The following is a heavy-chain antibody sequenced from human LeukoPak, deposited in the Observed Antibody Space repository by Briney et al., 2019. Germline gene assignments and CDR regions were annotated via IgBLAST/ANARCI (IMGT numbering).Heavy chain of an antibody. CDR1: GGSISSGGHY. J-gene: IGHJ4*02. Sequence: SQTMSLTCSVSGGSISSGGHYWSWIRQPPGKGLEWIGFIYFTGTTYNNPSLKSRVTTSVDTSKNQFSLKLRSLTAADTAVYFCARLLSGYTYAADSCGQGALVTVSS. CDR3: ARLLSGYTYAADS. CDR2: IYFTGTT. D-gene: IGHD5-18*01. V-gene: IGHV4-31*03.